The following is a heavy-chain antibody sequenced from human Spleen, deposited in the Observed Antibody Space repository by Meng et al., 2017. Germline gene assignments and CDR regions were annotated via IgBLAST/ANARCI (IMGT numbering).Heavy chain of an antibody. D-gene: IGHD6-13*01. Sequence: QVELVKTGAEVKKPGSPVKVSCKASGGTCSRYAISWVRQAPGQGLEWMGGIIPIFGTANYAQKFQGRVTITADKSTSTAYMELSSLRSEDTAVYYCARGRLRYSSDYWGQGTLVTVSS. CDR2: IIPIFGTA. V-gene: IGHV1-69*06. CDR3: ARGRLRYSSDY. CDR1: GGTCSRYA. J-gene: IGHJ4*02.